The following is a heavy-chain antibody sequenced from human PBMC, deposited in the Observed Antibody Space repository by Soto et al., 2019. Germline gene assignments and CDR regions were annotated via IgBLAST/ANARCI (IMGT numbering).Heavy chain of an antibody. Sequence: ASVKVSCKASGGTFSSYAISWVRQAPGQGLEWMGGIIPILGIANYAQKFQGRVTITADKSTSTAYMELSSLRSEDTAVYYCASRVFHDYSNFAFDIWGQGTMVTVSS. CDR1: GGTFSSYA. CDR3: ASRVFHDYSNFAFDI. D-gene: IGHD4-4*01. J-gene: IGHJ3*02. V-gene: IGHV1-69*10. CDR2: IIPILGIA.